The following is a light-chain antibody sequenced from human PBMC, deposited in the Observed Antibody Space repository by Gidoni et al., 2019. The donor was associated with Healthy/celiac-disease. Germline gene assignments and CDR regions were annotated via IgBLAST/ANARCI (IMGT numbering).Light chain of an antibody. J-gene: IGKJ1*01. Sequence: DIKMTQSPSALSASVGDRVTISFLASQIISSYLNWYQQKPGKAPKLLIYAASSLQSGVPSRFSGSGSGTDFTLTISSLQPEDFATYYCQQSYSTLGTFGQGTKVEIK. CDR1: QIISSY. CDR2: AAS. CDR3: QQSYSTLGT. V-gene: IGKV1-39*01.